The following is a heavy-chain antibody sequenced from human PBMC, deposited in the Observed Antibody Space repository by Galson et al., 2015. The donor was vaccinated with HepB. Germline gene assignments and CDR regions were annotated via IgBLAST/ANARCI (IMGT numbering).Heavy chain of an antibody. J-gene: IGHJ4*02. D-gene: IGHD4-17*01. Sequence: SLRLSCAASGFTFSSYGMHWVRQAPGKGLEWVAVISYDGSNKYYADSVKGRFTISRDNSKNTVYLQMNSLRAEDTAVYYCAKQHPGDYSHYWGQGTLVTVSS. CDR3: AKQHPGDYSHY. V-gene: IGHV3-30*18. CDR1: GFTFSSYG. CDR2: ISYDGSNK.